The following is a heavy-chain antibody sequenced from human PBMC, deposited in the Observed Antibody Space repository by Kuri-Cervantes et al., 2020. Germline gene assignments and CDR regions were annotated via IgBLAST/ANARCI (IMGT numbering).Heavy chain of an antibody. J-gene: IGHJ4*02. CDR1: GFTFSSYS. Sequence: GGSLRLSCAASGFTFSSYSMNWVRQAPGKGLEWVAVILYDGSNKYYADSVKGRFTISRDNSKNTLYLQMNSLRAEDTAVYYCARAHWGGDCIDYWGQGTLVTVSS. V-gene: IGHV3-30*03. CDR2: ILYDGSNK. CDR3: ARAHWGGDCIDY. D-gene: IGHD2-21*02.